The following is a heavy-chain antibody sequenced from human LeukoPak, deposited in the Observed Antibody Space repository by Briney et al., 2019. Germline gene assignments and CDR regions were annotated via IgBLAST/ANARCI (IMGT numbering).Heavy chain of an antibody. CDR2: ISGSGGST. D-gene: IGHD4-17*01. CDR3: VKHGEAYGDSKTDY. V-gene: IGHV3-23*01. CDR1: GFTFNNYA. J-gene: IGHJ4*02. Sequence: QAGGSLRLSCAASGFTFNNYAMSWVRQAPGKGLEWVSVISGSGGSTYYADSVKGRFTISRDNSKNTLYLQMNSLRAEDTAVYYCVKHGEAYGDSKTDYWGQGTLVTVSS.